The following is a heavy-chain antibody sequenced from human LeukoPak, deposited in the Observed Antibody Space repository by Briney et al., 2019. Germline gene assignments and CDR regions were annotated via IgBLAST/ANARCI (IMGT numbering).Heavy chain of an antibody. V-gene: IGHV1-24*01. D-gene: IGHD4-17*01. Sequence: ASVKVSCKASGYTLTELSMHWVRQAPGKGLEWMGGFDPEDGETIYAQKFQGRVTMTEDTSTDTAYMELSSLRSEDTAVYYCATGPGGDYAPNWFDPWGQGTLVTVSS. CDR1: GYTLTELS. J-gene: IGHJ5*02. CDR2: FDPEDGET. CDR3: ATGPGGDYAPNWFDP.